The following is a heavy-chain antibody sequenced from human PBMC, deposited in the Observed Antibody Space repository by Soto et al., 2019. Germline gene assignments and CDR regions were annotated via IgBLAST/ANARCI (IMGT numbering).Heavy chain of an antibody. CDR1: GFTFSSYA. D-gene: IGHD3-22*01. CDR3: AKDRYDSSGYFFNDY. CDR2: ISGSGGTT. V-gene: IGHV3-23*01. Sequence: EVQLLESGGGLVQPGGSLRLSCAASGFTFSSYAMSWVRQAPGKGLEWVSTISGSGGTTYYADSVKGRFTISRDNSKNTLYLQMNRLRVEDTAVYYCAKDRYDSSGYFFNDYWGQGTLVTVSS. J-gene: IGHJ4*02.